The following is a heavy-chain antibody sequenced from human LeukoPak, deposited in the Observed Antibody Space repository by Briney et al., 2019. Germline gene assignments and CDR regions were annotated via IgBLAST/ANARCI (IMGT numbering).Heavy chain of an antibody. CDR3: ARPAVTAGDKYFQH. Sequence: GESLKISWTGSGYSFTSYWIGLVRPMPGKGLGWMGIIYPGDSDTEYHPSFQGQVTISTDTSISTAHLQWPSLKASDTAMYYSARPAVTAGDKYFQHWGQGTLVTVSS. CDR2: IYPGDSDT. J-gene: IGHJ1*01. D-gene: IGHD1-14*01. V-gene: IGHV5-51*01. CDR1: GYSFTSYW.